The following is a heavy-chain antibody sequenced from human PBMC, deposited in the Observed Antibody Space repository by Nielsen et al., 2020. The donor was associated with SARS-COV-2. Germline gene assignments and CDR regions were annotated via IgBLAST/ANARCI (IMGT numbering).Heavy chain of an antibody. J-gene: IGHJ6*02. D-gene: IGHD5-18*01. V-gene: IGHV3-13*04. CDR1: GFSFSRYD. CDR2: VGTAGDA. CDR3: ARLPHGYSYGRYYYHGLDV. Sequence: GESLKISCAASGFSFSRYDLHWVRQAAGRGLEWVSGVGTAGDAYYADSVRGRFTISRENADNSLYLQMNSLRVGDTAVYYCARLPHGYSYGRYYYHGLDVWGQGTMVTVSS.